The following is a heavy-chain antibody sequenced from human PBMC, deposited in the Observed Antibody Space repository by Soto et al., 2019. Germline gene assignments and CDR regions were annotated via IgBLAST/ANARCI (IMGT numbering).Heavy chain of an antibody. CDR3: ARAGAGTAGPRENWFDP. CDR1: GYTFTSYG. CDR2: ISAYNGNT. V-gene: IGHV1-18*04. D-gene: IGHD6-19*01. J-gene: IGHJ5*02. Sequence: ASVKVSCKASGYTFTSYGISWVRQAPGQGLEWMGWISAYNGNTNYAQKLQGRVTMTTDTSTSTAYMELRSLRSDDTAVYYCARAGAGTAGPRENWFDPQGQVPMDTVSS.